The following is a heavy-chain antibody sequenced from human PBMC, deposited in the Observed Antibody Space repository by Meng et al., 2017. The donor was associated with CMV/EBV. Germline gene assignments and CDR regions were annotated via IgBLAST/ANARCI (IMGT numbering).Heavy chain of an antibody. D-gene: IGHD3-10*01. CDR1: GYPFTSYG. J-gene: IGHJ5*02. V-gene: IGHV1-18*01. CDR2: ISAYNGNT. CDR3: ARNYYGSGSWFDP. Sequence: QLVQSGPDGKKPGASLKVSCKVSGYPFTSYGISWVRKAPGQGLEWMGWISAYNGNTNYAQKLQGRVTMTTDTSTSTAYMELRSLRSDDTAVYYCARNYYGSGSWFDPWGQGTLVTVSS.